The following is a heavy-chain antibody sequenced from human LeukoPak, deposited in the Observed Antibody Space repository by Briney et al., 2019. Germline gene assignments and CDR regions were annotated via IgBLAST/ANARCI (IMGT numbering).Heavy chain of an antibody. V-gene: IGHV3-64*01. CDR2: ISSNGGST. CDR1: GFTFSSYA. Sequence: GGSLRLSCAASGFTFSSYAMHWVRQAPGKGLEYASAISSNGGSTYYANSVKGRFTISRDNSKNTLYLQMGSLRAEDMAVYYCARVGYGGNAPLDYCGQGTLVTVSS. D-gene: IGHD4-23*01. CDR3: ARVGYGGNAPLDY. J-gene: IGHJ4*02.